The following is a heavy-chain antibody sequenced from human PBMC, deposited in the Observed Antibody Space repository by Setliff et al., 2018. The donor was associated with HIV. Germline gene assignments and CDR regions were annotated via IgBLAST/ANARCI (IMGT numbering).Heavy chain of an antibody. J-gene: IGHJ4*02. CDR3: AYSGRQLRGPYFDF. V-gene: IGHV2-5*01. CDR2: ICWNNNK. Sequence: SGPTLVNPTQTLTLTCTFSGLSLSTSGVGVGWIRQSPGKALEWLAFICWNNNKHYSTSLKSRLTVTKDTSKNRVVFTMTNMDPVDTATYYCAYSGRQLRGPYFDFWGQGTPVTVSS. D-gene: IGHD1-1*01. CDR1: GLSLSTSGVG.